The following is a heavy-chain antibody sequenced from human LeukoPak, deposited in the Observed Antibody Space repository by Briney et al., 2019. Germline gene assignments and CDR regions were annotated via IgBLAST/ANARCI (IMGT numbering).Heavy chain of an antibody. V-gene: IGHV1-3*01. CDR2: INAGNGNT. Sequence: ASVKVSCKASGYTFTSYAMHWVRQAPGQRLEWMGWINAGNGNTKYSQKLQGRVTITRDTSASTAYMELSSLRSEDTAVCYCARGQNWLTYYYYGMDVWGQGTTVTVSS. D-gene: IGHD1-1*01. CDR3: ARGQNWLTYYYYGMDV. CDR1: GYTFTSYA. J-gene: IGHJ6*02.